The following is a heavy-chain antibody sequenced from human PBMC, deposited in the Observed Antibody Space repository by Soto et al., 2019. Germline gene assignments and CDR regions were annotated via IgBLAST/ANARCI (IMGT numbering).Heavy chain of an antibody. CDR3: ARGMSTIDY. J-gene: IGHJ4*02. CDR1: GYSISSGYY. V-gene: IGHV4-38-2*01. CDR2: IYHSGST. Sequence: SDTLCFTCAVSGYSISSGYYWGWVRQPPGKGLEWIGTIYHSGSTYYNPSLKSRVIVSMDTSKNQLSLKLSSVTAADTAVYYCARGMSTIDYWGPGTLVRVSS.